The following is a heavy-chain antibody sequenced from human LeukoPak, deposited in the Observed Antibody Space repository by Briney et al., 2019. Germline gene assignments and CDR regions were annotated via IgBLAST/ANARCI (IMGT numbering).Heavy chain of an antibody. CDR2: IIPIYGSA. V-gene: IGHV1-69*13. CDR3: AGFFYDNSGAAFDI. J-gene: IGHJ3*02. Sequence: VASVKVSCKASEGSFTFTSHAISWVRQAPGQGLEWMGGIIPIYGSATYAQKFQGRVTITSDESTRTVYMELSSLRPEDSAMHYCAGFFYDNSGAAFDIWGQGTMVTVSS. D-gene: IGHD3-22*01. CDR1: EGSFTFTSHA.